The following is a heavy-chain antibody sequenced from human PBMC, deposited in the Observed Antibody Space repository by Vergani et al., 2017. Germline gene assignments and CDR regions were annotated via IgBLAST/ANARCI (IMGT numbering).Heavy chain of an antibody. CDR3: AKYLRDSTDGLPDS. CDR1: GFSFSGYG. J-gene: IGHJ4*02. CDR2: IGKDGINT. D-gene: IGHD2-21*02. Sequence: QVQLVESGGGVVQPGGSLRLSCATSGFSFSGYGMHWVRQAPGKGLEWVAYIGKDGINTRYRDAVKGRFTVSRENSKDILYLQMDSLRSEDTALYYCAKYLRDSTDGLPDSWGPGTLVIVSS. V-gene: IGHV3-30*02.